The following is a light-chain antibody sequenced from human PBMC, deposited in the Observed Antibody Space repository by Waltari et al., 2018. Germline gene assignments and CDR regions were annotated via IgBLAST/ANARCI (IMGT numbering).Light chain of an antibody. CDR1: QTISSTH. CDR3: HQYGSPPGT. J-gene: IGKJ1*01. Sequence: EIVLTQSPGTLSLSPGESATLPCRASQTISSTHLPWYQPRPGQAPRLLMYAASTRATGIPDRFSGSGSGTDFTLTISRLEPEDSAVFYCHQYGSPPGTFGQGTKVEIK. V-gene: IGKV3-20*01. CDR2: AAS.